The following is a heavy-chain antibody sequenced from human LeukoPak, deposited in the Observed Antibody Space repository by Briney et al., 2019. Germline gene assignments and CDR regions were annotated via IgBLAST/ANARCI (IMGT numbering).Heavy chain of an antibody. J-gene: IGHJ4*02. D-gene: IGHD3-3*01. V-gene: IGHV3-30-3*01. CDR1: GFPFSSYA. CDR2: ISYDGSNK. CDR3: ARDPRYFGVVIGIDY. Sequence: GGSLRLSCAASGFPFSSYAMHWVRQGPGKGMEWVAVISYDGSNKYYADSVKGRFTTSRDNSKNTLYLQMNSLRAEDTAVYYCARDPRYFGVVIGIDYWGQGTLVTVSS.